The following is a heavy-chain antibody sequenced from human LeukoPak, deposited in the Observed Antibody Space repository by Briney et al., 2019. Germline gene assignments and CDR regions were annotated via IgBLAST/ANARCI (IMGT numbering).Heavy chain of an antibody. CDR3: ARVPPWSSGWFDY. Sequence: SETLSLTCTVSGGSISSYYWSWIRKHPGKGLEWIGYIYYSGSTYYNPSLKSRVTISVDTSKNQFSLKLSSVTAADTAVYYCARVPPWSSGWFDYWGQGTLVTVSS. CDR2: IYYSGST. V-gene: IGHV4-59*06. CDR1: GGSISSYY. D-gene: IGHD6-19*01. J-gene: IGHJ4*02.